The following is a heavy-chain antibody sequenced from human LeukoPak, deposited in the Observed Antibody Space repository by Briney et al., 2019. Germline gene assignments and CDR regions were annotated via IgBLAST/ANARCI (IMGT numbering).Heavy chain of an antibody. Sequence: GGSLRLSCAASGFTFSNAWMSWVRQAPGKGLEWVGRIKSKTDGGTTDYAAPVKGRFTISRDNSKNTLYLQMNSLRAEDTAVYYCARDSTSGGLDYWGQGTLVTVSS. CDR2: IKSKTDGGTT. CDR3: ARDSTSGGLDY. V-gene: IGHV3-15*01. D-gene: IGHD1-26*01. CDR1: GFTFSNAW. J-gene: IGHJ4*02.